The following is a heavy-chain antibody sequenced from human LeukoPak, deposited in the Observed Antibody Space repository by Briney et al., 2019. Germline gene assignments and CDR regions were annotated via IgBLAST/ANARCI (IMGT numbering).Heavy chain of an antibody. D-gene: IGHD3-3*01. CDR2: INWNGGST. V-gene: IGHV3-20*04. CDR1: GFTSDDYG. Sequence: GGSLRLSCGASGFTSDDYGMSWVRQAPGKGLEWVSGINWNGGSTGYADSVKGRFTISRDNAKNSLYLQMNSLRAEDTALYYCARGVRAIFGVVTNYYMDVWGKGTSVTVSS. J-gene: IGHJ6*03. CDR3: ARGVRAIFGVVTNYYMDV.